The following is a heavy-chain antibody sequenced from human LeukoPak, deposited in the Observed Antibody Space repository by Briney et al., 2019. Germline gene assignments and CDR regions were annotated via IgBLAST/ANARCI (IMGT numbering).Heavy chain of an antibody. CDR1: GFTFSAYA. V-gene: IGHV3-33*08. CDR3: ARSYYGSGSLAKY. Sequence: GRSLRLSCAASGFTFSAYAMHWVRQAPGKGLEWVAVIWYDGSNKYYADSVKGRFTISRDNSKNTLYLQMNSLRAEDTAVYYCARSYYGSGSLAKYWGQGTLVTVSS. J-gene: IGHJ4*02. D-gene: IGHD3-10*01. CDR2: IWYDGSNK.